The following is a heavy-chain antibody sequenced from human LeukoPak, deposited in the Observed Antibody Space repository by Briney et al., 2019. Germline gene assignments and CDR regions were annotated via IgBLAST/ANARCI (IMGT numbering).Heavy chain of an antibody. CDR1: GFTFSYYG. J-gene: IGHJ3*02. Sequence: PGGSLRLSCEASGFTFSYYGIHWVRQAPDKGLEGVAVISDDGTTTFYADSVKGRITISRDNSKNTLYLQMNSLRADDTAVYYCAKDQGSGWFGGFDIWGQGTMVTVSS. D-gene: IGHD6-19*01. V-gene: IGHV3-30*18. CDR2: ISDDGTTT. CDR3: AKDQGSGWFGGFDI.